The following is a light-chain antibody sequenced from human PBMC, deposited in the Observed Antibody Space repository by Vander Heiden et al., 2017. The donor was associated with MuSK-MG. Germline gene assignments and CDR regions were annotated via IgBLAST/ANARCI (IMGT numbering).Light chain of an antibody. CDR3: QQIDCTPRYS. V-gene: IGKV1-39*01. CDR1: QSISSY. CDR2: AAS. J-gene: IGKJ2*03. Sequence: DIQMTQSPSSLSASVGDRVTITCRASQSISSYLNWYQQKPGKAPKLLIYAASSLQSGVPSRFSGRGYGTDFTLTMSSRQPEDFATYYCQQIDCTPRYSFDHGTKLEIK.